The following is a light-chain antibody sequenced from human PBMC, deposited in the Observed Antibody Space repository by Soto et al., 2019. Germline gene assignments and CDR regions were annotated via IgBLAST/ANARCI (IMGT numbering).Light chain of an antibody. Sequence: DIVMTQSPLSLPVTPGEPASISCRSSQSLLHSNGYNYLDWYLQKPGQSPQLLIYLGSNRASGVPDRVSGIRAGTDFTMKISRVEAEDVGVYYYMQPLQSWTFGQGTKVEIK. CDR3: MQPLQSWT. CDR1: QSLLHSNGYNY. CDR2: LGS. J-gene: IGKJ1*01. V-gene: IGKV2-28*01.